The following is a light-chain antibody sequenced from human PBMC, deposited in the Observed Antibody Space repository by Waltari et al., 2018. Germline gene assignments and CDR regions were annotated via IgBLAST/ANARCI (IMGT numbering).Light chain of an antibody. CDR2: KAS. V-gene: IGKV1-5*03. CDR3: QQYNAYPWT. J-gene: IGKJ1*01. CDR1: QSINSW. Sequence: DIQMTQSTSTLSASVGDRVTITCRASQSINSWLAWYQQKPGKAPKLLIYKASRLETGVPSRFGGSGSGTEFTLTITSLQPDDFATYYCQQYNAYPWTFGQGTKVEIK.